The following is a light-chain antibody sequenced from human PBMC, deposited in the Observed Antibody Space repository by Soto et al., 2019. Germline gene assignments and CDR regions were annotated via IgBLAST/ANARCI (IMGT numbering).Light chain of an antibody. J-gene: IGKJ5*01. CDR2: KAS. Sequence: DIQMTQSPSTLSASVGDRVTITCRASESISTWLAWYQQKPGKAPNLLIYKASSLESGVPSRFSGSGSGTEFTLTISTLQPEDSATYYCQQSYSTPITFGQGTRLEIK. CDR1: ESISTW. V-gene: IGKV1-5*03. CDR3: QQSYSTPIT.